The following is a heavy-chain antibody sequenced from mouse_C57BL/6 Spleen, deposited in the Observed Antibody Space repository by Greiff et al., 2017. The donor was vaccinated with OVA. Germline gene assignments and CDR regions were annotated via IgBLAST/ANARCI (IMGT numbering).Heavy chain of an antibody. V-gene: IGHV1-55*01. CDR1: GYTFTSYW. J-gene: IGHJ4*01. CDR3: ARRVYYGNYVESMDY. D-gene: IGHD2-1*01. CDR2: IYPGSGST. Sequence: QVQLQQPGAELVKPGASVKMSCKASGYTFTSYWITWVKQRPGQGLEWIGDIYPGSGSTNYNEKFKSKATLTVDTSSSTAYMQLSSLTSEDSAVYYCARRVYYGNYVESMDYWGQGTSVTVSS.